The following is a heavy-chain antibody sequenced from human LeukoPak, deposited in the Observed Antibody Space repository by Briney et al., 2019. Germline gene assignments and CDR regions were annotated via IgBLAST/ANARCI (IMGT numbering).Heavy chain of an antibody. V-gene: IGHV1-69*13. Sequence: SVKVSCKASGGTFSSYAISWVRQAPGQGLEWMGGIIPIFGTTNYAQKFQGRVTITADESTSTAYMELSSLRSEDTAVYYCARVPRSRYSSGWYTTRDYYYYMDVWGKGTTVTVSS. J-gene: IGHJ6*03. CDR1: GGTFSSYA. D-gene: IGHD6-19*01. CDR3: ARVPRSRYSSGWYTTRDYYYYMDV. CDR2: IIPIFGTT.